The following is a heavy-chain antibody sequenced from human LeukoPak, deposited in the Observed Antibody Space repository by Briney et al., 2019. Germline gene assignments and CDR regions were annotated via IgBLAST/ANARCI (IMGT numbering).Heavy chain of an antibody. V-gene: IGHV3-9*01. D-gene: IGHD3-9*01. CDR1: GFTFDDSA. CDR2: ISYNSADM. Sequence: GRSLRLSCAASGFTFDDSAMHWVRQAPGKGLEWVSGISYNSADMGHADSVKGRFTISRDNSKNTLYLQMNSLRAEDTAVYYCAKFFNPYYDIYNWFDPWGQGTLVTVSS. J-gene: IGHJ5*02. CDR3: AKFFNPYYDIYNWFDP.